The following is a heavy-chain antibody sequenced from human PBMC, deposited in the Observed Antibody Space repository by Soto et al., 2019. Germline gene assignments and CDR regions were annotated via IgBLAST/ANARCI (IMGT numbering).Heavy chain of an antibody. Sequence: ASVKVSCKPSGYPFADYHIHWLRQAPGQGLEGMGWIKPNRGGTIYAEKFQGRVTMTRDTSISTAYMDLSRLASDDTAIYFCARVNGPHNSFDPWGQGPPVTVSS. V-gene: IGHV1-2*02. CDR3: ARVNGPHNSFDP. CDR2: IKPNRGGT. D-gene: IGHD2-8*01. CDR1: GYPFADYH. J-gene: IGHJ5*02.